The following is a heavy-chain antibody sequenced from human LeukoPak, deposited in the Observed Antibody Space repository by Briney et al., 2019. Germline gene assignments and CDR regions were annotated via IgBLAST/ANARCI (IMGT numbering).Heavy chain of an antibody. CDR3: ARDLVPAAMLWEDYGDYVFDY. V-gene: IGHV3-7*01. Sequence: GGSLRLSCAASGFTFSSYWMSWVRQAPGKGLEWVANIKQDGSEKYYVDSVKGRFTISRDNAKNSLYLQMNSLRAEDTAVYYCARDLVPAAMLWEDYGDYVFDYWGQGTLVTVSS. CDR2: IKQDGSEK. CDR1: GFTFSSYW. J-gene: IGHJ4*02. D-gene: IGHD2-2*01.